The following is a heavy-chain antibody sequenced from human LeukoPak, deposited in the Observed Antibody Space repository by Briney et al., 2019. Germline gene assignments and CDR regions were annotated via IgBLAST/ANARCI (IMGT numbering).Heavy chain of an antibody. D-gene: IGHD3-10*01. J-gene: IGHJ5*02. CDR1: GGSISSYY. CDR2: IYYSGST. CDR3: ARGGYYGSGNDFRFDP. V-gene: IGHV4-59*01. Sequence: SETLSLTCTVSGGSISSYYWSWIRQPPGKGLEWIGYIYYSGSTSYNPSLKSRVTISVDTSKNQFSLKLSSVTAADTAVYYCARGGYYGSGNDFRFDPWGQGTLVTVSS.